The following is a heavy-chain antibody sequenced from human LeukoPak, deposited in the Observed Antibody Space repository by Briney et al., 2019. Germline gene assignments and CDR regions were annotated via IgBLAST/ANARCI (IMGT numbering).Heavy chain of an antibody. D-gene: IGHD5-12*01. CDR2: ISVDGSNE. V-gene: IGHV3-30*18. J-gene: IGHJ4*02. CDR3: AKDGREWPRSLDY. Sequence: GGSLRLSCAASGFTFSSYGMHWVRQAPGKGLEWVAVISVDGSNEYYADSVKGRFTISRDNSKNTLYLQMNSLRAEDTAVYYCAKDGREWPRSLDYWGQGTLVTVSS. CDR1: GFTFSSYG.